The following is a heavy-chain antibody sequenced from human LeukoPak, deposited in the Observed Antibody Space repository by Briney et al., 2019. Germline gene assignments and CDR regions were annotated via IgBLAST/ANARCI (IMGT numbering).Heavy chain of an antibody. Sequence: PGGSLRLSCAASGFTVSSNYMSWVRQAPGKGLEWVSVIYSGGSTYYADSVKGRFTISRDNSKNTLYLQMNSLRAEDTAVYYCARDEVYGPLGVWGQGTLVTVSS. J-gene: IGHJ4*02. CDR1: GFTVSSNY. D-gene: IGHD5/OR15-5a*01. CDR3: ARDEVYGPLGV. CDR2: IYSGGST. V-gene: IGHV3-53*01.